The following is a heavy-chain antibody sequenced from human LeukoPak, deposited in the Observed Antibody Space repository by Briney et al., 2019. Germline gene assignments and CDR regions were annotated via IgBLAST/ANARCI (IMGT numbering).Heavy chain of an antibody. V-gene: IGHV3-23*01. CDR1: GFFFSNYG. CDR2: IGGSGDRT. J-gene: IGHJ5*02. D-gene: IGHD3-22*01. Sequence: GGSLRLSCEASGFFFSNYGMNWVRLTPGKGLEWVSGIGGSGDRTYYADSVKGRFTISRDNSKNTLYLQMNSLRAEDTAVYYCAKSRWGYYDCGESWGQGTLVTVSS. CDR3: AKSRWGYYDCGES.